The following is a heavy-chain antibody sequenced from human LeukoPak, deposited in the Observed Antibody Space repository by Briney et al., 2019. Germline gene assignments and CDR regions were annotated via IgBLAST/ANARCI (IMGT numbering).Heavy chain of an antibody. V-gene: IGHV1-2*02. J-gene: IGHJ4*02. CDR1: GYTFTGHY. CDR3: ASSDYGDYGDFDY. Sequence: APVKVSCKASGYTFTGHYMNWVRLAPGQGLEWMGWINPTGGTTYAQKFQDRVTMTRDTSINTAYMELSGLRSDDTAVYYCASSDYGDYGDFDYWGQGTLVTVSS. CDR2: INPTGGT. D-gene: IGHD4-17*01.